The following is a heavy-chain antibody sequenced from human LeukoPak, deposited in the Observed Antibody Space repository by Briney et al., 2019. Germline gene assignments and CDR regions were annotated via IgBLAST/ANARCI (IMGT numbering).Heavy chain of an antibody. D-gene: IGHD6-25*01. J-gene: IGHJ5*02. CDR3: ARDDGYNWFDP. V-gene: IGHV1-18*01. Sequence: ASVKVSCKASGYTFTSYGISWVRQAPGQGLEWMGWISAYNGNTNYAQKLQGRVTITTDESTSTAYMELSSLRSEDTAVYYCARDDGYNWFDPWGQGTLVTVSS. CDR2: ISAYNGNT. CDR1: GYTFTSYG.